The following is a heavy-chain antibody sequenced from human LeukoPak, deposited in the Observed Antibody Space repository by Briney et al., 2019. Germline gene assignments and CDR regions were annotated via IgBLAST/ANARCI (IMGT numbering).Heavy chain of an antibody. D-gene: IGHD3-22*01. CDR2: ISSDGTNK. J-gene: IGHJ4*02. Sequence: PGGSLRLSCAASRFTFSIFGMHWVRQAPGKGLEWIAVISSDGTNKYHADSVRGRFTISRDNSKDTLYLQMSSLRIEDTAIYYCRAATRYLDYYYDYWGQGTLVTVSS. CDR1: RFTFSIFG. CDR3: RAATRYLDYYYDY. V-gene: IGHV3-30*03.